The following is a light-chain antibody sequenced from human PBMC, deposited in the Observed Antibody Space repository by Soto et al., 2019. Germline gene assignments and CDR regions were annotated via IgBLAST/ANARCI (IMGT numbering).Light chain of an antibody. CDR1: RSNIGRNT. CDR2: SNN. Sequence: QSVLTQPPSASGTPGQRVTISCSGSRSNIGRNTVNWYQQLPGSAPKLLIYSNNQRPSGVPDRFSGSKSANSASLAISGLKSEDEADYYCAAWDDGLNGWLFGGGTKLTVL. J-gene: IGLJ3*02. CDR3: AAWDDGLNGWL. V-gene: IGLV1-44*01.